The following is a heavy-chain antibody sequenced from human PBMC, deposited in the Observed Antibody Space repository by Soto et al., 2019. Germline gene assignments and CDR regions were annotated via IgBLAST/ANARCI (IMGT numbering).Heavy chain of an antibody. CDR2: ISYDGSNK. J-gene: IGHJ4*02. CDR3: ELRSY. V-gene: IGHV3-30-3*01. Sequence: QVQLVESGGGVVQPGRSLRLSCAASGFTFRSYAMHWVRQAPGKGLEWVAVISYDGSNKYYADSVKGRFTISRDNSKNTLYLQMNCLRAEDTAVYYCELRSYWGQGTLVTVSS. CDR1: GFTFRSYA.